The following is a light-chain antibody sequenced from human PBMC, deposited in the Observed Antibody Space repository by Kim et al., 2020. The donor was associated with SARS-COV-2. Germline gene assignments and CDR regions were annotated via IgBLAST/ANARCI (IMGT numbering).Light chain of an antibody. J-gene: IGLJ1*01. V-gene: IGLV2-14*03. CDR2: GVS. CDR3: SSYTSSSTLYV. Sequence: QSALTQPASVSGSPGQSITISCTGTTSDVGGYNYVSWYQQHPDKAPKLMIYGVSKLPSGASNRFSGSKSGNTASLTISGLQAEDEADYYCSSYTSSSTLYVFGTGTKVTVL. CDR1: TSDVGGYNY.